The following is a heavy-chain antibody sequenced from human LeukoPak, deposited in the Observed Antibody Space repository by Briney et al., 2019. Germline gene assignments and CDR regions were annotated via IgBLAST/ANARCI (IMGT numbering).Heavy chain of an antibody. CDR1: GFSLTTSGVG. V-gene: IGHV2-5*02. J-gene: IGHJ4*02. D-gene: IGHD5-12*01. Sequence: SGPTLVNRTQTLTLTCTFSGFSLTTSGVGVGWIRQPPGKALEWLALIYWDDDKRYSPSLKSRLTIIKDTSKNQVVLTLTNVDPVDSATYYCVRDDGSTGYRNFDYWGQGTLLTISS. CDR2: IYWDDDK. CDR3: VRDDGSTGYRNFDY.